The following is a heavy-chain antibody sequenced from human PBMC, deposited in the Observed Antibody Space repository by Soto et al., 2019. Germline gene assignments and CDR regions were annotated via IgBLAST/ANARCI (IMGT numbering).Heavy chain of an antibody. J-gene: IGHJ4*02. D-gene: IGHD3-10*01. Sequence: QITLKESGPTLVKPTQTLTLTCTFSGFSLSTSGVGVGWIRQPPGKTLEWLALNYWDDDKRYSPSLKNRLTITEDAPNNQVVLTTTTMDPVDTAPFYCAHSYGLVIDVWGQGTLVTVSS. CDR1: GFSLSTSGVG. CDR3: AHSYGLVIDV. V-gene: IGHV2-5*02. CDR2: NYWDDDK.